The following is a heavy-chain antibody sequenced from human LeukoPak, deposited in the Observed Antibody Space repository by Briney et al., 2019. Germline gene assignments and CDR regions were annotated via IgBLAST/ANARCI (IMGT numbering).Heavy chain of an antibody. J-gene: IGHJ6*03. CDR1: GYTFTGYY. CDR2: INPNSGGT. V-gene: IGHV1-2*02. CDR3: ARSWNDVNYYYYMDV. D-gene: IGHD1-1*01. Sequence: ASVKVSCKASGYTFTGYYMHWVRQAPGQGLEWMGWINPNSGGTNYAQKFQGRVTITTDESTSTAYMELSSLRSEDTAVYYCARSWNDVNYYYYMDVWGKGTTVTVSS.